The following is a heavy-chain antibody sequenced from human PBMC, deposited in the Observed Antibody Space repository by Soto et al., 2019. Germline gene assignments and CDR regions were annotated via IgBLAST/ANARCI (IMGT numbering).Heavy chain of an antibody. Sequence: SSVKVSCKASGGTFSSYAISWVRQAPGQGLEWMGGIIPIFGTANYAQKLQGRVTITAEESTSTACMELSSLRSEDTAGYYCARGSTNQNLNWFDPWRQGTMVTVSS. CDR1: GGTFSSYA. CDR2: IIPIFGTA. V-gene: IGHV1-69*13. CDR3: ARGSTNQNLNWFDP. J-gene: IGHJ5*02.